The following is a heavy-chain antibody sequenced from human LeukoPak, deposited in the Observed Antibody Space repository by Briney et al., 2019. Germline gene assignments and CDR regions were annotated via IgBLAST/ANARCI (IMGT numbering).Heavy chain of an antibody. V-gene: IGHV4-59*08. CDR3: ARHPGVGAAGTAESFDY. J-gene: IGHJ4*02. CDR1: GGSIRNNY. CDR2: IYYTGST. D-gene: IGHD6-13*01. Sequence: SETLSLTCTVSGGSIRNNYWSWIRQPPGKGLEWIGYIYYTGSTNYNPSLESRVTISVHTSKNQFSLRLNSVTAADTAVYYCARHPGVGAAGTAESFDYWGQGTLVTVSS.